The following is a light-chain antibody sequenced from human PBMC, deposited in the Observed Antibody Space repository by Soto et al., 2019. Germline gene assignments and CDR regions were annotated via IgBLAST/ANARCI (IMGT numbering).Light chain of an antibody. CDR1: SGDVGNYNL. J-gene: IGLJ1*01. CDR2: DVS. CDR3: CSYVGRNIYV. V-gene: IGLV2-23*02. Sequence: QSALTQPASVSGSPGQSITISCTGTSGDVGNYNLVSWYQQHPGKVPKLVIFDVSERPSGVSNRFSGSKSGNTASLTISGHQSEDAADYYCCSYVGRNIYVFGTGTKLTVL.